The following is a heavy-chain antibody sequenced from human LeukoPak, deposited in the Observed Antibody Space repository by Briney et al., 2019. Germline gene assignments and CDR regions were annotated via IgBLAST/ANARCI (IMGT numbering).Heavy chain of an antibody. CDR3: ARYCSGGSCYDYYYYYYMDV. CDR2: IRYDGSNK. J-gene: IGHJ6*03. Sequence: GGSLRLSCAASGFTFSSYGMHWVRQAPGKGLEWVAFIRYDGSNKYYADSVKGRFTISRDNSKNTLYLQMNSLRAEDTAVYYCARYCSGGSCYDYYYYYYMDVWGKGTTVTVSS. CDR1: GFTFSSYG. V-gene: IGHV3-30*02. D-gene: IGHD2-15*01.